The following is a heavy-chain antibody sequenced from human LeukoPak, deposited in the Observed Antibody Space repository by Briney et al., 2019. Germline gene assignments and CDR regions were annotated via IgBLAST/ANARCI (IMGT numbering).Heavy chain of an antibody. V-gene: IGHV3-21*01. CDR2: ISSGSSFI. CDR3: ARECSGYFY. D-gene: IGHD3-22*01. CDR1: GFTFSTYS. Sequence: PGGSLRLSCAASGFTFSTYSMNWVRQAPGKGLEWVSSISSGSSFIYYADSVKGRFAISRDNAKNSLFLQMNSLRAEDTAVYYCARECSGYFYWGQGTLVTVSS. J-gene: IGHJ4*02.